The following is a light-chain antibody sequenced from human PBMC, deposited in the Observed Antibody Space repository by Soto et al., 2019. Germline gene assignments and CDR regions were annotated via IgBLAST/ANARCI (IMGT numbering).Light chain of an antibody. V-gene: IGKV3-20*01. CDR2: GSS. CDR1: QYVDRRH. J-gene: IGKJ2*01. Sequence: LTQSPGTLSLSPGERATLSCRATQYVDRRHLAWYQQKPGQAPRLLIYGSSIRATGIPYRFSGSGSGTDFTLTISKLEPEAFAFYYCQQFAGSPPAFTFAQGTKLEL. CDR3: QQFAGSPPAFT.